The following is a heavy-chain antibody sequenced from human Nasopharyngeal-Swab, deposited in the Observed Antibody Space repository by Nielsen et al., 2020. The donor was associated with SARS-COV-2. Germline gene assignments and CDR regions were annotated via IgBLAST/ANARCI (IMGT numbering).Heavy chain of an antibody. D-gene: IGHD6-13*01. Sequence: WVRQAPGQRLEWMGWINAGNGNTKYSQKFQGRVTITRDTSASTAYMELSSLRSEDTAVYYCARDLWSSSSWYALEFTRGIDPWGQGTLVTVSS. CDR3: ARDLWSSSSWYALEFTRGIDP. CDR2: INAGNGNT. V-gene: IGHV1-3*01. J-gene: IGHJ5*02.